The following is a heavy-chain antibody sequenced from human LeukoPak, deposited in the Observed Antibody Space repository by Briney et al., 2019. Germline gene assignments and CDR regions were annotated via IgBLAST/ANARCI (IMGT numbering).Heavy chain of an antibody. V-gene: IGHV4-59*11. Sequence: SETLSLTCTVSGGSISSHYWSWIRQPPGKGLEWTGFIYYTGSTNYNPYNPSLKSRVTISVDTSKIQVSLKLSSVTAADTAVYYCARDPYLTGKFDYWGQGTLVTVSS. D-gene: IGHD1-1*01. J-gene: IGHJ4*02. CDR2: IYYTGST. CDR3: ARDPYLTGKFDY. CDR1: GGSISSHY.